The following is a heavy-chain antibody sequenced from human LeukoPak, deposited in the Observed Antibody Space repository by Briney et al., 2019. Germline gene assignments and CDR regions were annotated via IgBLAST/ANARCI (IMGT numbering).Heavy chain of an antibody. CDR2: VTFDGIKK. J-gene: IGHJ4*02. V-gene: IGHV3-30*18. CDR1: GFTFSDYA. D-gene: IGHD3-16*01. CDR3: VKDVGAFDY. Sequence: QPGRSLRLSCAASGFTFSDYAMHWVRQAPGEGLEWVAVVTFDGIKKYYEESEKGRFTISRDNSENTLYLQMNSLGTEDTAIYYCVKDVGAFDYWGQGTLVTVSS.